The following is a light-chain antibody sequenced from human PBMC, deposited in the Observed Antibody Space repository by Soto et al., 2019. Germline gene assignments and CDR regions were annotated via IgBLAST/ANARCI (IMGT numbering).Light chain of an antibody. J-gene: IGKJ1*01. CDR3: QSYNNVPQT. Sequence: DIQMTQSPSSLSASVGDRVTITCRASQGINNYLAWYQQKPGEVPKLLIYAASILHSGVPSRFSGSGSETDFALTISSLQPEDVATYYCQSYNNVPQTFGQGTKVDIK. CDR2: AAS. CDR1: QGINNY. V-gene: IGKV1-27*01.